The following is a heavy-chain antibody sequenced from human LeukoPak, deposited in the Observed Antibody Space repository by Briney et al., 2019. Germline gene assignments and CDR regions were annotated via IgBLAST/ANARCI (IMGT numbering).Heavy chain of an antibody. CDR2: IVVGSGNT. J-gene: IGHJ4*02. Sequence: GASVKVSFKASGFTFTSSAVQWVRQARGQRLEWIGWIVVGSGNTNYAQKFQERVTITRDMSTSTAYMELSSLRSEDTAVYYCAASPDYYDSSGYSYYFDYWGQGTLGTVSS. D-gene: IGHD3-22*01. CDR3: AASPDYYDSSGYSYYFDY. V-gene: IGHV1-58*01. CDR1: GFTFTSSA.